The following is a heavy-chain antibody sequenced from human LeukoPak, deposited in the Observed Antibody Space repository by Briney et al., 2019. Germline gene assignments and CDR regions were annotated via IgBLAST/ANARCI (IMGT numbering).Heavy chain of an antibody. D-gene: IGHD3-16*01. V-gene: IGHV1-18*01. CDR3: ARDRGGSPSFDY. J-gene: IGHJ4*02. CDR1: GYTFTSYG. Sequence: ASVKVSCKASGYTFTSYGISWVRQAPEQGLEWMGWISAYNGNTNYAQKLRGRVTMTTDTSTSTAYMERRSLRSDAAAVYYGARDRGGSPSFDYWGQGTLVTVSS. CDR2: ISAYNGNT.